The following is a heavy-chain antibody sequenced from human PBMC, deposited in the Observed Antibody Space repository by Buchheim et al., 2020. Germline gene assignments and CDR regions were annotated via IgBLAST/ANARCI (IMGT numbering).Heavy chain of an antibody. V-gene: IGHV3-23*01. D-gene: IGHD2-2*01. CDR3: AAFSSSWL. J-gene: IGHJ4*02. Sequence: EVLLLESGGDLVQPGGSLRLSCAVSGFTFSTYGMSWVRQAPGKGLEWLSGITASGSSTYYADSVKGRFTISRDNSMNTLYLQMRSLRVEDTAVYYCAAFSSSWLWGQGTL. CDR2: ITASGSST. CDR1: GFTFSTYG.